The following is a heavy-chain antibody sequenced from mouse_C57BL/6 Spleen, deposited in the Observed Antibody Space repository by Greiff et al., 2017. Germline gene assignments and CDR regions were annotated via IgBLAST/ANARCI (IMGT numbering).Heavy chain of an antibody. V-gene: IGHV14-1*01. J-gene: IGHJ4*01. CDR1: GFNIKDYY. Sequence: VQLQQSGAELVRPGASVKLSCTASGFNIKDYYMHWVKQRPEQGLEWIGRIDPEDGDTEYAPKFQGKATMTADTSSNTAYLQLSSLTSEDTAVYYCTTLPGSSSRAMDYWGQGTSVTVSS. CDR2: IDPEDGDT. CDR3: TTLPGSSSRAMDY. D-gene: IGHD1-1*01.